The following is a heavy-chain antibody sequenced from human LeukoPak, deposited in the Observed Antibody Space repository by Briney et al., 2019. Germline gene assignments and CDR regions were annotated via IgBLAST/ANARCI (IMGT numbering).Heavy chain of an antibody. D-gene: IGHD3-9*01. CDR3: ARSLRYPGHFDY. J-gene: IGHJ4*02. Sequence: PGGSLRLSCAASGFTFSSYWMHWVRQAPGKGLVWVSRINSDGSSTSYADSVMGRFTISRDNSKNTLSLQMYSLRAEDTAVYYCARSLRYPGHFDYWGQGTLVTVSS. CDR1: GFTFSSYW. CDR2: INSDGSST. V-gene: IGHV3-74*01.